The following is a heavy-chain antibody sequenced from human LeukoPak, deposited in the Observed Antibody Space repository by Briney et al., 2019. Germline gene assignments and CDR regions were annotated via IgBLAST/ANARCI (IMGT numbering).Heavy chain of an antibody. V-gene: IGHV4-31*03. J-gene: IGHJ4*02. CDR2: IYYSGST. CDR3: ARRASDTAMVLFDY. CDR1: GGSISSGGYY. D-gene: IGHD5-18*01. Sequence: PSETLSLTCTVSGGSISSGGYYWSWIRQHPGKGLEWIGYIYYSGSTYYNPSLKSRVTTSVDTSKNQFSLKLSSVTAADTAVYYCARRASDTAMVLFDYWGQGTLVTVSS.